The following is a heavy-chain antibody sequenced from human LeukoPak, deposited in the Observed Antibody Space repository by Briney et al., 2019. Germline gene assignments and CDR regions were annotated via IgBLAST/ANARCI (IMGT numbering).Heavy chain of an antibody. V-gene: IGHV3-23*01. D-gene: IGHD3-10*01. J-gene: IGHJ4*02. CDR1: GFTFSSYA. CDR3: AKAATMHYYGSGSFDY. Sequence: GGSLRLSCAAFGFTFSSYAMSWVRQAPGKGLEWVSAISGSGGSTYYADSVKGRFTISRDNSKNTLYLQMNSLRAEDTAVYYCAKAATMHYYGSGSFDYWGQGTLVAVSS. CDR2: ISGSGGST.